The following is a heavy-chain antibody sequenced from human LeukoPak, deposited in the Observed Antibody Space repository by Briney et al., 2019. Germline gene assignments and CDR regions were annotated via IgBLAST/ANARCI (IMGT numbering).Heavy chain of an antibody. CDR2: IYHSGSS. CDR1: DYSISSPYY. J-gene: IGHJ4*02. CDR3: AREGYDNGWAFDY. Sequence: SETLSLTCTVSDYSISSPYYWGWIRQPPGKGLEWIGSIYHSGSSYSNPSLKSRVTISVDTSKNQFSLKLSSVIAADTAVYYCAREGYDNGWAFDYWGQGTLVTVSS. D-gene: IGHD6-19*01. V-gene: IGHV4-38-2*02.